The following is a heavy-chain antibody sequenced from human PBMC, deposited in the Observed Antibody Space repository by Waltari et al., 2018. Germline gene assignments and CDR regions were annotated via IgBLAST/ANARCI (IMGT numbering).Heavy chain of an antibody. D-gene: IGHD6-19*01. CDR3: ARDHSGWSLL. CDR1: GFAYSDYE. J-gene: IGHJ4*02. Sequence: EVHLVESGGGLVQPGRSLRLSGAAAGFAYSDYEMNWVRQAPGKGLEWIAYISQTGTTIQYADSVRGRFTISRDNVKDSLYLQMSSLRAEDTAVYYCARDHSGWSLLWGQGTLVTVSS. V-gene: IGHV3-48*03. CDR2: ISQTGTTI.